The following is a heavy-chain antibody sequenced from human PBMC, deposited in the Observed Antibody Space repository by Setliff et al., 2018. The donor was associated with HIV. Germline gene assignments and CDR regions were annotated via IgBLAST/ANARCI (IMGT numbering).Heavy chain of an antibody. Sequence: SETLSLTCTVSGGSISSSSYYWGWLRQPPGKGLEWIGNIYYSGTTYDNPSLKSRVTISVDTPKNHFSLKLTSVTAADTAVYYCARHVDGSGRVDYWGRGTLVTVSS. CDR1: GGSISSSSYY. CDR2: IYYSGTT. D-gene: IGHD6-19*01. V-gene: IGHV4-39*01. J-gene: IGHJ4*02. CDR3: ARHVDGSGRVDY.